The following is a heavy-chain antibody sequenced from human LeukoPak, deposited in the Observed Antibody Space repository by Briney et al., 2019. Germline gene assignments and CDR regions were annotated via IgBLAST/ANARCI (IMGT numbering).Heavy chain of an antibody. Sequence: ASVKVSCKASGYTFTGYYMHWVRQAPGQGLEWMGWINPKRGDTNYAQKFQGRVTMTRDTSISTVYMELSRLRSDDTAAYYCASGRTIFYYYMDVWGKGTTVTISS. CDR2: INPKRGDT. CDR1: GYTFTGYY. CDR3: ASGRTIFYYYMDV. D-gene: IGHD3-3*02. V-gene: IGHV1-2*02. J-gene: IGHJ6*03.